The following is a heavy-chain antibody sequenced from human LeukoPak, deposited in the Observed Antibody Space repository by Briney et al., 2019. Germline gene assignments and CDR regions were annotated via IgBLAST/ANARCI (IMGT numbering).Heavy chain of an antibody. Sequence: GGSLRLSRAASGFTVSSNYMSWVRQAPGKGLEWVSVIYSGGSTYYADSVKGRFTISRDNSKNTLYLQMNSLRAEDTAVYYCARDQRGATIFNFDYWGQGTLVTVSS. CDR2: IYSGGST. V-gene: IGHV3-53*01. CDR1: GFTVSSNY. J-gene: IGHJ4*02. CDR3: ARDQRGATIFNFDY. D-gene: IGHD1-26*01.